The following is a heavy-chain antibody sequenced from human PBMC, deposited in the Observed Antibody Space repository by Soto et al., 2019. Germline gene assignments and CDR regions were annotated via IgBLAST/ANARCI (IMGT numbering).Heavy chain of an antibody. V-gene: IGHV5-10-1*01. CDR1: GYTFTTYW. Sequence: GESLKISCQGYGYTFTTYWITWVRQTPGKGLEWMGRIDPGNSYTSYNPSFQGHVTLSADMSISTAYLQWSGLKSSDTAMYYCATRTGLGPMPFDYWGQGTLVTVSS. CDR3: ATRTGLGPMPFDY. J-gene: IGHJ4*02. D-gene: IGHD2-2*01. CDR2: IDPGNSYT.